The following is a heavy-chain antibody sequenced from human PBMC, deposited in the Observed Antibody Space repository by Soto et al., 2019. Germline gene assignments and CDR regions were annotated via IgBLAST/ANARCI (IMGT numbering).Heavy chain of an antibody. Sequence: EVQLVESGGGLVKPGGSLRLSCAASGFTLNDAWMSWVRQAPGKGLEWVGRIKSNTDGGTRDYAAPVKGRFTVSRDDSKNTLYLQMDSLRTEDTAIYYCTRDRMVDTGVQFDYWGQGTLVTVSS. CDR3: TRDRMVDTGVQFDY. CDR2: IKSNTDGGTR. J-gene: IGHJ4*02. CDR1: GFTLNDAW. V-gene: IGHV3-15*01. D-gene: IGHD1-1*01.